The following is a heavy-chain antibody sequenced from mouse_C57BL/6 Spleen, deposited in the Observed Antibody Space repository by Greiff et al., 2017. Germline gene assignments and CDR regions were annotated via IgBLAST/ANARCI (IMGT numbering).Heavy chain of an antibody. CDR2: ISSGGSYT. CDR1: GFTFSSYG. V-gene: IGHV5-6*01. D-gene: IGHD1-1*01. J-gene: IGHJ4*01. CDR3: ARGVVATWDYAMDY. Sequence: EVLLVESGGDLVKPGGSLKLSCAASGFTFSSYGMSWVRQTPDKRLEWVATISSGGSYTDYPDSVKGRFTISRDNAKNTLYLQMSSLKSEDTAMYYCARGVVATWDYAMDYWGQGTSVTVAS.